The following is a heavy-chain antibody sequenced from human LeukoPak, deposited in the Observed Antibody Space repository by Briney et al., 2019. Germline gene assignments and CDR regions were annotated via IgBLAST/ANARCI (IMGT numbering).Heavy chain of an antibody. CDR2: ISSSGSSI. CDR1: GFTFNTYH. J-gene: IGHJ4*02. V-gene: IGHV3-48*03. CDR3: ARSDGLDS. D-gene: IGHD5-24*01. Sequence: QSGGSLRLSCAASGFTFNTYHMNWVRQAPGKGLEWVSYISSSGSSIYYADSVKGRFTISRDNAKNSLYLQMNSVRAEDTAVYFCARSDGLDSWGQGTLVTVSS.